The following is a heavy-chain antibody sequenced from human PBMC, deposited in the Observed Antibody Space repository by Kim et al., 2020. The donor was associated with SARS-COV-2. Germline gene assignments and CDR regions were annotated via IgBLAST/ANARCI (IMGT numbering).Heavy chain of an antibody. V-gene: IGHV3-48*02. CDR2: ISSSSSTI. J-gene: IGHJ6*02. Sequence: GGSLRLSCAASGFTFSSYSMNWVRQAPGKGLEWVSYISSSSSTIYYADSVKGRFTISRDNAKNSLYLQMNSLRDEDTAVYYCARDQGYCSGGSCYANYYGMDVWGQGTTVTVSS. D-gene: IGHD2-15*01. CDR3: ARDQGYCSGGSCYANYYGMDV. CDR1: GFTFSSYS.